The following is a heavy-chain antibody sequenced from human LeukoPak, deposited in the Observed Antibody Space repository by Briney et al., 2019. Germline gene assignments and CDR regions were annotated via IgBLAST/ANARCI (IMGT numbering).Heavy chain of an antibody. CDR1: GFTFSDHY. D-gene: IGHD6-13*01. CDR3: ARRGNSSWYYFDY. J-gene: IGHJ4*02. V-gene: IGHV3-72*01. CDR2: TRNKANSYTT. Sequence: GGSLRLSCAASGFTFSDHYMDWVRQAPGKGLEWVGRTRNKANSYTTEYAASVKGRFTISRDDSKNSLYLQMNSLKTEDTAVYYCARRGNSSWYYFDYWGQGTLVTVSS.